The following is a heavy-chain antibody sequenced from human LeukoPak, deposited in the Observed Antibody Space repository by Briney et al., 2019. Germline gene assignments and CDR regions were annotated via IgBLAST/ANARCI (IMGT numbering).Heavy chain of an antibody. J-gene: IGHJ4*02. V-gene: IGHV7-4-1*02. CDR2: INTNTGNP. Sequence: ASVKVSCKASGYTFTSYAMNWVRQAPGQGLEWMGWINTNTGNPTYAQGSTGRFVFSLDTSVSTAYLQISSLKAEDTAVYYCARALERYFDWLSPAFDYWGQGTLVTVSS. D-gene: IGHD3-9*01. CDR1: GYTFTSYA. CDR3: ARALERYFDWLSPAFDY.